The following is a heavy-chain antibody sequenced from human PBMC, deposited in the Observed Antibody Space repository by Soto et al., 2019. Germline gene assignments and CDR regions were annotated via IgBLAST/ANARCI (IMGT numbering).Heavy chain of an antibody. CDR1: GYTFTSYG. CDR2: ISAYNGNT. Sequence: ASVKVSCKASGYTFTSYGISWVRQAPGQGLEWMGWISAYNGNTNYAQKLQGRVTMTTDTSTSTAYMELRSLRSDDTAVYYCARDTKIGSGGNDAFDIWGQGTIVTVSS. D-gene: IGHD3-16*01. J-gene: IGHJ3*02. V-gene: IGHV1-18*01. CDR3: ARDTKIGSGGNDAFDI.